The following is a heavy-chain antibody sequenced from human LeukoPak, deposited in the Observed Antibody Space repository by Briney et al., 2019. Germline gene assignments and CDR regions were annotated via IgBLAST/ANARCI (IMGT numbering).Heavy chain of an antibody. D-gene: IGHD6-13*01. J-gene: IGHJ5*02. V-gene: IGHV4-59*08. Sequence: PSETLSLTCTVSGGPFDSHYWTWLRQPPGKGLEWIAFIFHSGSAVYSPSLRSRVTMSVDRSKRQFSLNLRSVTAADTAVYYCARGVAVGGTTHFDPWGQGTLVTVSS. CDR2: IFHSGSA. CDR3: ARGVAVGGTTHFDP. CDR1: GGPFDSHY.